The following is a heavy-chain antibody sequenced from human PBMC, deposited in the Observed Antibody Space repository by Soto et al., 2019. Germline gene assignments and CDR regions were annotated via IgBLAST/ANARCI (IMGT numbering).Heavy chain of an antibody. D-gene: IGHD6-13*01. CDR1: GYTLTELS. V-gene: IGHV1-24*01. Sequence: GASVNVSCKVSGYTLTELSMHWVRQAPGKGLEWMGGFDPEDGETIYAQKFQGRVTMTEDTSTDTAYMELSSLRSEDTAVYYCAAVPSSSWYYFDYWGQGTLVTVSS. CDR2: FDPEDGET. J-gene: IGHJ4*02. CDR3: AAVPSSSWYYFDY.